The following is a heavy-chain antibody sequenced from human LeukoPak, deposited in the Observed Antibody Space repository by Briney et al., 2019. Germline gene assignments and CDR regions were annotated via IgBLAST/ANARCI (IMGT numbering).Heavy chain of an antibody. J-gene: IGHJ3*02. D-gene: IGHD1-26*01. CDR2: IYSGGSI. CDR3: ARDAVGATHAFDI. CDR1: GFTVSSNY. V-gene: IGHV3-66*01. Sequence: GGSLRLSCAASGFTVSSNYMSWVRQAPGKGLEWVSVIYSGGSIYYADSVKGRFTISRDNSKNTLYLQMNSLRAEDTAVYYCARDAVGATHAFDIWGQGTMVTVSS.